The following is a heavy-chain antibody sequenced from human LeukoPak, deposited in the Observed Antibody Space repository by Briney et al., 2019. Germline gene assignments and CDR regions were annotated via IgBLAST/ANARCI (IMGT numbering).Heavy chain of an antibody. J-gene: IGHJ3*02. Sequence: SQTLSLTCAISGDSVSSNSAAWNWIRQSPSRGLEWLGRTYYRSKWYNAYAVSVKSRITINPDTSKNQFSLQLNSVTPEDTAVYYCARGAWSSSWSGDDAFDIWGQGTMVTVSS. V-gene: IGHV6-1*01. CDR2: TYYRSKWYN. D-gene: IGHD6-13*01. CDR3: ARGAWSSSWSGDDAFDI. CDR1: GDSVSSNSAA.